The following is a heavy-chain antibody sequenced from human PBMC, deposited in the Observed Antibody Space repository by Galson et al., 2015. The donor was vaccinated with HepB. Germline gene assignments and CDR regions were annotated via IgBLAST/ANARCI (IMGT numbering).Heavy chain of an antibody. CDR2: IYYSGST. Sequence: TLSLTCTVSGGSISSSSYYWGWIRQPPGKGLEWIGTIYYSGSTYYNPSLKSRVTISVDTPKNQFSLKLTSVTAADTAMYYCARDSTMNTYYDFWSGYYLFDYWGQGTLVTVSS. D-gene: IGHD3-3*01. CDR3: ARDSTMNTYYDFWSGYYLFDY. CDR1: GGSISSSSYY. J-gene: IGHJ4*02. V-gene: IGHV4-39*07.